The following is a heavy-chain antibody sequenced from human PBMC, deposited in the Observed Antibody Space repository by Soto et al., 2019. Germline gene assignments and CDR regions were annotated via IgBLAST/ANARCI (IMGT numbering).Heavy chain of an antibody. CDR2: IYYSGST. CDR1: GGSISSSSYY. D-gene: IGHD3-16*01. V-gene: IGHV4-39*01. CDR3: ARLEAQGIMITFGTKLS. J-gene: IGHJ4*02. Sequence: SETLSLTCTVSGGSISSSSYYWGWIRQPPGKGLEWIGSIYYSGSTYYNPSLKSRVTISVDTSKNQFSLKLSSVTAADTAVYYCARLEAQGIMITFGTKLSWGQGTLVTVSS.